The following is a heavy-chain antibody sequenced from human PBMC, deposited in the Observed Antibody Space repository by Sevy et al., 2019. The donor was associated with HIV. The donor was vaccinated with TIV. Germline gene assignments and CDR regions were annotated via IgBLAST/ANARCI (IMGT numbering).Heavy chain of an antibody. D-gene: IGHD6-13*01. J-gene: IGHJ6*02. V-gene: IGHV3-30*18. CDR3: AKDAYSSSWYGLYYYYYGMDV. CDR1: GFTFSSYG. Sequence: GGSLRLSCAASGFTFSSYGMHWVRQAPGKGLEWVAVISYDGSNKYYADSVKGRFTISRDNSKNTLYLEMNSLRVEDTAVYYCAKDAYSSSWYGLYYYYYGMDVWGQGTTVTVSS. CDR2: ISYDGSNK.